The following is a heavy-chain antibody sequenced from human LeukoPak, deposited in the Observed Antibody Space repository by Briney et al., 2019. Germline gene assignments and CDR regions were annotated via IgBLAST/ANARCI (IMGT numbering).Heavy chain of an antibody. D-gene: IGHD3-22*01. V-gene: IGHV4-34*01. Sequence: SETLSLTCAVYGGSFSGYCWSWIRQPPGKGLEWIGEINHSGSTNYNPSLKSRVTISVDTSKNQFSLKLNSVTAADTAVYYCASKDSSNYHYGAFDIWGQGTRVTVSS. CDR2: INHSGST. CDR1: GGSFSGYC. CDR3: ASKDSSNYHYGAFDI. J-gene: IGHJ3*02.